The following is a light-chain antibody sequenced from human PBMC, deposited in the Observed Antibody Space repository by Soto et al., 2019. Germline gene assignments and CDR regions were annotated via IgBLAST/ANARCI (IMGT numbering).Light chain of an antibody. CDR1: QSVSSSY. CDR2: GAS. V-gene: IGKV3-20*01. Sequence: EIVLTQSPGTLSLSPAERATLSCRASQSVSSSYLAWYQQKPGQAPRLLIYGASSRATGIPDRFSGSGSGTAFTLTISRLEPEDFAVYYCHQYGSSPLTFGGGTEVEIK. J-gene: IGKJ4*01. CDR3: HQYGSSPLT.